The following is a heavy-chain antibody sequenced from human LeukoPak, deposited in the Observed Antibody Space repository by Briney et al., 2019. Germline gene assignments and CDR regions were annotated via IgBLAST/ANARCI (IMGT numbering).Heavy chain of an antibody. CDR3: STDFYDSSGYRN. V-gene: IGHV3-15*01. CDR1: GLTFSNAW. D-gene: IGHD3-22*01. J-gene: IGHJ4*02. CDR2: IKTKTDGGTT. Sequence: PGGSLRLSCAASGLTFSNAWMNWVRQAPGKGLEWVGRIKTKTDGGTTDYAAPVKGRFTISRDDSENTLYLQMNSLKTEDTAVYYCSTDFYDSSGYRNCGQGTLVTVSS.